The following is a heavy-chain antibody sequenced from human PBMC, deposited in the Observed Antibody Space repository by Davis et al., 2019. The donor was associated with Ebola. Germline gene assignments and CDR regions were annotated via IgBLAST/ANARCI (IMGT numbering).Heavy chain of an antibody. Sequence: SVKVSCKASGGTFSSYAISWVRQAPGQGLEWMGGIIPIFGTANYAQKFQGRVTITADESTSTAYMELSSLRSEDTAVYYCARERGRTTGTTDLGYWGQGTLVTVSS. D-gene: IGHD1-1*01. J-gene: IGHJ4*02. CDR3: ARERGRTTGTTDLGY. CDR2: IIPIFGTA. V-gene: IGHV1-69*13. CDR1: GGTFSSYA.